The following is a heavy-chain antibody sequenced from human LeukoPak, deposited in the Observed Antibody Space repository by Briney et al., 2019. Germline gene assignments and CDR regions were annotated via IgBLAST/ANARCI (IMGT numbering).Heavy chain of an antibody. J-gene: IGHJ4*02. CDR1: GFTFSSYS. CDR2: ISSSSSYI. Sequence: GGSLRLSCAASGFTFSSYSMNWVRQARGKGLEWVSSISSSSSYIYYADSVKGRFTISRDNAKNSLYLQMNSLRAEDTAVYYCAKDGMGEMYYYDSSGYYNGPHYFDYWGQGTLVTVSS. V-gene: IGHV3-21*04. D-gene: IGHD3-22*01. CDR3: AKDGMGEMYYYDSSGYYNGPHYFDY.